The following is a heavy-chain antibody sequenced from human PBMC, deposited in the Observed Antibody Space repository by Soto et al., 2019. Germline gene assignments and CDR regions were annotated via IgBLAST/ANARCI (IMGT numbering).Heavy chain of an antibody. Sequence: PVGSLRLSCATSGLTFSTNAMGWVRQAPGMGLEFVSLISGSGNTIYYADSVKGRFTISRDNSMNTVSLQMNSLRAEDTAVYYCAKVGYDTFGYYLRSFDCWGQGTLVTVSS. D-gene: IGHD2-2*03. V-gene: IGHV3-23*01. CDR3: AKVGYDTFGYYLRSFDC. CDR1: GLTFSTNA. CDR2: ISGSGNTI. J-gene: IGHJ4*02.